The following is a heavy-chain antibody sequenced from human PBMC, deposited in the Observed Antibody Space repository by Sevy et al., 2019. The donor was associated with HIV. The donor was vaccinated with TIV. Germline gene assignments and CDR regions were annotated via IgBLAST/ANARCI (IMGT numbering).Heavy chain of an antibody. D-gene: IGHD5-12*01. Sequence: GGSLRLSCAASGLTFSSYAMHWVRQGPGKGLEWVAVISYDARNEDYADSVKGRFTISRDNSKNTLYLQMNSLRAEDTAVYYCARVDEQRWLRLYYFDYWGQGTLVTVSS. J-gene: IGHJ4*02. V-gene: IGHV3-30*04. CDR3: ARVDEQRWLRLYYFDY. CDR2: ISYDARNE. CDR1: GLTFSSYA.